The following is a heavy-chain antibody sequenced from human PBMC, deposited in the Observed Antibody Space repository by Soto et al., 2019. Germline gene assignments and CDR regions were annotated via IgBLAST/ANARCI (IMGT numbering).Heavy chain of an antibody. J-gene: IGHJ4*02. Sequence: QVQLVESGGGVVQPGRSLRLSCAASGFSFSKYGMHWVRQAPGKGLEWVAEMSDDGSQKYYGDSVKGRFTISRDNSKNTLYLLMDSLRPEDTAMYYCAKDLRETGVYYFDFWGQGTLVTVSS. CDR2: MSDDGSQK. CDR1: GFSFSKYG. D-gene: IGHD3-16*01. V-gene: IGHV3-30*18. CDR3: AKDLRETGVYYFDF.